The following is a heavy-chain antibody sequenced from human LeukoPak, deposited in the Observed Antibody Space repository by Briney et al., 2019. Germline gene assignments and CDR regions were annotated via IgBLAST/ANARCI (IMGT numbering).Heavy chain of an antibody. Sequence: GRSLRLSCAASGFTFRTYGFHWVRQAPGKGLEWVALIWNDGSNNYYADSVKGRFTFSRDDSKNTLYPQMDSLRVEDTAVYYCARDGGRDSTYWYYYWGQGTLVTVSS. CDR2: IWNDGSNN. D-gene: IGHD6-13*01. CDR1: GFTFRTYG. CDR3: ARDGGRDSTYWYYY. V-gene: IGHV3-33*01. J-gene: IGHJ4*02.